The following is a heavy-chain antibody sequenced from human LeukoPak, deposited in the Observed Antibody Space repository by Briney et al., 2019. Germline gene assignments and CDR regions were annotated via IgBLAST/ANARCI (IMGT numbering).Heavy chain of an antibody. J-gene: IGHJ4*02. D-gene: IGHD6-13*01. CDR2: IYWNDDK. CDR3: ARSRVADGYFDS. V-gene: IGHV2-5*01. CDR1: GFSLSTSGVG. Sequence: ESGPTLVKPTQTLTLTCTFSGFSLSTSGVGVGWIRQPPVKALEWLALIYWNDDKRYKSSLKSRLTIAKDTSKNQVVLTMTNVDLVDTATYYCARSRVADGYFDSWGQGTLVTVSS.